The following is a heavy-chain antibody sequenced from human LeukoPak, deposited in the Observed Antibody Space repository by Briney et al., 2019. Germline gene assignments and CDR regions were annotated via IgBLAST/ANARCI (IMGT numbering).Heavy chain of an antibody. CDR2: IYHSGST. CDR1: GGSISSSNW. CDR3: ARRSFDYYDSSGYQIDY. Sequence: MPSGTLSLTCAVSGGSISSSNWWSWVRQPPGKGLEWIGEIYHSGSTNYNPSLKSRVTISVDKSKNQFSLKLSSVTAADTAVYYCARRSFDYYDSSGYQIDYWGQGALVTVSS. V-gene: IGHV4-4*02. J-gene: IGHJ4*02. D-gene: IGHD3-22*01.